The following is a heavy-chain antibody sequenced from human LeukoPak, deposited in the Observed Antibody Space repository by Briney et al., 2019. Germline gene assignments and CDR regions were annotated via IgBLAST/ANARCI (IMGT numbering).Heavy chain of an antibody. V-gene: IGHV1-2*02. CDR1: GYTFTDYF. CDR3: ARDQRGYSYGYGFDP. D-gene: IGHD5-18*01. CDR2: INPNSGST. Sequence: GASVKVSCTASGYTFTDYFIHWVRQAPGQGLEWMGWINPNSGSTNYAQKFQGRVTMTRDTSISTAYMELSRLRSDDTAVYYCARDQRGYSYGYGFDPWGQGTLVTVSS. J-gene: IGHJ5*02.